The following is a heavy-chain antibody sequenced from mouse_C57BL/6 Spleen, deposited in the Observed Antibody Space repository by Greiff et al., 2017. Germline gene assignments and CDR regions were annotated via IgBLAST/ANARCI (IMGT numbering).Heavy chain of an antibody. CDR1: GYTFTSYW. CDR2: IYPGRGST. CDR3: ARTDYYGSSWLDY. J-gene: IGHJ2*01. D-gene: IGHD1-1*01. V-gene: IGHV1-55*01. Sequence: QVQLQQPGAELVKPGASVKMSCKASGYTFTSYWITWVKQRPGQGLEWIGDIYPGRGSTNYNEKFKSKATLTVDTSSSTAYMELSSLTSDDSAVDYCARTDYYGSSWLDYWGQGTTLTVSS.